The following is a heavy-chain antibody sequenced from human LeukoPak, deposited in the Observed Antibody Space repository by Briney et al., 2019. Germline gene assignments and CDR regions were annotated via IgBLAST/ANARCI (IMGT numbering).Heavy chain of an antibody. D-gene: IGHD3-22*01. CDR1: GDTFSSYA. V-gene: IGHV1-69*05. Sequence: SVKVSCKASGDTFSSYAISWVRQAPGQGLEWMGGIIPIFGTANYAQKFQSRVTITTDESTSTAYMELSSLRSEDTAVYYCARVPYLGSSGYLLHEYYFDYWGQGTLVTVSS. CDR2: IIPIFGTA. CDR3: ARVPYLGSSGYLLHEYYFDY. J-gene: IGHJ4*02.